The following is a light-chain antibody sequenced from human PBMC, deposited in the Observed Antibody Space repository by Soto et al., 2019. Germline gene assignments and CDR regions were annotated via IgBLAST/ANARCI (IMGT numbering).Light chain of an antibody. J-gene: IGKJ3*01. V-gene: IGKV3-15*01. CDR2: GAS. CDR3: QQCDSLPFT. CDR1: QTISSN. Sequence: EIVMTQSPAILSVSLGDRATLSCRASQTISSNLAWYQQKPGQAPKLLIHGASTRPTGIPATFSGSGSGTEFTLTISSLQSEDFAVYYCQQCDSLPFTFGPGTRLDIK.